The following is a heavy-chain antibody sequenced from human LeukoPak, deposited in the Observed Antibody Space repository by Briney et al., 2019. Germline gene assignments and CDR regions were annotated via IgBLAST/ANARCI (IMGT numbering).Heavy chain of an antibody. CDR2: IYSDNT. Sequence: GGSLRLSCTVSGFTVSSNSMSWVRQAPGKGLEWVSFIYSDNTHYSDSVKGRFTISRDNSKNTLYLQMNSLRAEDTALYYCARCDSSGYEFDYWGQGTLVTVSS. CDR1: GFTVSSNS. V-gene: IGHV3-53*01. CDR3: ARCDSSGYEFDY. D-gene: IGHD3-22*01. J-gene: IGHJ4*02.